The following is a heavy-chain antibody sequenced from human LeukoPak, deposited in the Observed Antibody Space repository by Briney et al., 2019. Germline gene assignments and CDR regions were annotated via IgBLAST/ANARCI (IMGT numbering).Heavy chain of an antibody. CDR3: ARLGDTVSTDRYFDY. CDR1: GGSICSSSYY. CDR2: IYYSGNT. Sequence: PSETLSLTCTVSGGSICSSSYYWGWIRQPPGKGLEWIGSIYYSGNTYYNPSLKSRVTLSVDTSKNQFSLKLSSVTAADTAVYYCARLGDTVSTDRYFDYWGQGTLVTVSS. D-gene: IGHD5/OR15-5a*01. V-gene: IGHV4-39*01. J-gene: IGHJ4*02.